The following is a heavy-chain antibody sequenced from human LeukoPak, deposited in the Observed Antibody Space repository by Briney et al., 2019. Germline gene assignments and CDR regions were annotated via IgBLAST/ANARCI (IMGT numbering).Heavy chain of an antibody. V-gene: IGHV3-7*01. Sequence: GGSLRLSCTASGFTFNDYWMTWVRQTPGKGLEWLANINEDGSAKNYVDSVKGRFTISRDNAVNSLYLQMNSLRAEDTAVYYCASYSSGWYGYWGQGTLVTVSS. CDR2: INEDGSAK. D-gene: IGHD6-19*01. J-gene: IGHJ4*02. CDR1: GFTFNDYW. CDR3: ASYSSGWYGY.